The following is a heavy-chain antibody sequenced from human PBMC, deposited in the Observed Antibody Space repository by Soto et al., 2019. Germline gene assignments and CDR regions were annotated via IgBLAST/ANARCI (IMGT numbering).Heavy chain of an antibody. J-gene: IGHJ4*02. D-gene: IGHD2-15*01. CDR3: AKRRGAGGHFDY. Sequence: GGSLRLSCAASGFTFSSYAMGWVRQGPGKGLEWVAVVSIGGSTHYADSVRGRFTISRDNSKNTLSLQMNSLTAEDTAVYFCAKRRGAGGHFDYWGQGALVTVYS. CDR2: VSIGGST. CDR1: GFTFSSYA. V-gene: IGHV3-23*01.